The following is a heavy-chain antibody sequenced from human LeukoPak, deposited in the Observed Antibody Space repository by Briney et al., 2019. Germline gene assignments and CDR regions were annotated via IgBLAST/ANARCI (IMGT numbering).Heavy chain of an antibody. V-gene: IGHV3-7*01. Sequence: PGGSLRLSCAASGFTFSSYWISWVRQAPGKGLEWVANIKQDGSEKYYVDSVKGRFTISRDNAKNSLYLQMNSLRAEDTAVYYCARLRFRDYPYWGQGTLVTVSS. D-gene: IGHD4-17*01. CDR3: ARLRFRDYPY. J-gene: IGHJ4*02. CDR1: GFTFSSYW. CDR2: IKQDGSEK.